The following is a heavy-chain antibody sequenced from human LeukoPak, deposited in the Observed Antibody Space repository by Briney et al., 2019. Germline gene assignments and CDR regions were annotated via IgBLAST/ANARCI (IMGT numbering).Heavy chain of an antibody. CDR1: GFTFSSYE. CDR2: ISSSGSTI. D-gene: IGHD5-18*01. J-gene: IGHJ4*02. V-gene: IGHV3-48*03. CDR3: AKGRGTGYRYGPIEN. Sequence: GGSLRLSCAASGFTFSSYEINWVRQAPGKGLEWVSYISSSGSTIYYADSVKGRFTISRDNSKNSLSLQMNSLRTEDTALYYCAKGRGTGYRYGPIENWGQGTLVTVSS.